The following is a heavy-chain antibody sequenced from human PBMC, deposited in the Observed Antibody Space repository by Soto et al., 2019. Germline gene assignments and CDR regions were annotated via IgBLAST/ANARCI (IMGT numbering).Heavy chain of an antibody. D-gene: IGHD3-9*01. CDR2: IIPIFGTA. J-gene: IGHJ6*02. CDR3: ARVSXDYDILTGYRTSYGMDV. CDR1: GGTFSSCA. V-gene: IGHV1-69*06. Sequence: SVKVSCKASGGTFSSCAISWVRQAPGQGLEWMGGIIPIFGTANYAQKFQGRVTITADKSTSTAYMELSSLRSEDTAVYYCARVSXDYDILTGYRTSYGMDVWGQGTTVTVSS.